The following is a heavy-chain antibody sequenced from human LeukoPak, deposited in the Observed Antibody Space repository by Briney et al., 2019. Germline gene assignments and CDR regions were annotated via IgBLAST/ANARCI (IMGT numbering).Heavy chain of an antibody. Sequence: GGSLRLSCAASGFTVSSNYMSWVRQAPGKGLEWVSVIYSGGSTYYADSVKGRFTISRDNSKNTLYLQMSSLRAEDTAVYYCARDLVGSFDYWGQGTLVTVSS. CDR1: GFTVSSNY. CDR2: IYSGGST. V-gene: IGHV3-53*01. D-gene: IGHD1-26*01. CDR3: ARDLVGSFDY. J-gene: IGHJ4*02.